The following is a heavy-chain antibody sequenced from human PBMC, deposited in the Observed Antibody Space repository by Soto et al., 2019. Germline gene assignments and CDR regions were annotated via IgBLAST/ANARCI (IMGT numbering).Heavy chain of an antibody. V-gene: IGHV3-15*01. Sequence: GGSLRLSCAASGFSFRNAWMSWVRQAPGKGLEWVGRIKSKTDGGTTDYAAPVKGGFTISRDNSKNTLYLQMNSLKTEDTAVYYCRLDYFYYGMDVWGQGTTVTVSS. CDR3: RLDYFYYGMDV. CDR1: GFSFRNAW. CDR2: IKSKTDGGTT. J-gene: IGHJ6*02.